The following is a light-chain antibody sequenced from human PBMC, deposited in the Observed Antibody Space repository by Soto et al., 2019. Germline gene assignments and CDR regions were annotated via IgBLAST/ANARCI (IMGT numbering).Light chain of an antibody. CDR3: SSYTSSSGWV. J-gene: IGLJ3*02. CDR2: DVS. V-gene: IGLV2-14*01. Sequence: QSALTQPASVSGSPGQSITISCTGTSSDVGGYNYVSWYQQHPGKAPKLMIYDVSNRPSGVSNRFSGSKSGNTASLTISGLQAEDDADYYCSSYTSSSGWVFGGGTKLTVL. CDR1: SSDVGGYNY.